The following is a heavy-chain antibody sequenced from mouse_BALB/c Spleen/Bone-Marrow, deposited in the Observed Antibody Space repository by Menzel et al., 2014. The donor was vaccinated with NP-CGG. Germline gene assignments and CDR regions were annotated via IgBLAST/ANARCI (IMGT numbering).Heavy chain of an antibody. CDR1: GFDFSRYW. V-gene: IGHV4-1*02. D-gene: IGHD2-3*01. Sequence: EVQLQESGGGLVQPGGSLKLSCAASGFDFSRYWMSWVRQAPGKGLEWIGEINPDSSTINYTPSLKDKFIISRDNAKNTLYLQMSKVRSGDTALYYCARPDDGYYPMDYWGQGTSVTVSS. J-gene: IGHJ4*01. CDR3: ARPDDGYYPMDY. CDR2: INPDSSTI.